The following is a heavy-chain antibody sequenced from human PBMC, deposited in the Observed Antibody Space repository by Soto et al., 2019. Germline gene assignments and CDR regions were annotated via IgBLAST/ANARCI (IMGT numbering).Heavy chain of an antibody. CDR2: INAGNGNT. D-gene: IGHD2-8*01. V-gene: IGHV1-3*01. Sequence: ASVKVSCKASGYTFTSYAMHWVGQAPGQRLESMGWINAGNGNTKYSQKFQGRVTITRDTSASTAYMELSSLRSEDTAVYYCASGTNGAFFVYWGQGILVTVSS. J-gene: IGHJ4*02. CDR1: GYTFTSYA. CDR3: ASGTNGAFFVY.